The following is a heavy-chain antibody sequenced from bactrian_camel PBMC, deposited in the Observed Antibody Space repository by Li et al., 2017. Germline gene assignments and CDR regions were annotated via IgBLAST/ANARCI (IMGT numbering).Heavy chain of an antibody. CDR2: LYTISSIA. D-gene: IGHD1*01. Sequence: SLRLHCAASGLPSACMAWFRQAPGKGRAKIASLYTISSIADYADSVKGRFTISQDKAKNTLYLQMDKLKPEDTGMYYCAAHSGGPLWLGCAGADFGVWGQGTQVTVS. J-gene: IGHJ6*01. V-gene: IGHV3-2*01. CDR3: AAHSGGPLWLGCAGADFGV. CDR1: GLPSAC.